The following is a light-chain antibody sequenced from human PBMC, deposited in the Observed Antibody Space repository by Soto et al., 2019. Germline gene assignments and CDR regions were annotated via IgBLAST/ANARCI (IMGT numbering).Light chain of an antibody. CDR1: STDVGGYNY. CDR2: EVS. V-gene: IGLV2-14*01. Sequence: QSVLAQPSSVSGSPGQSITISCTGTSTDVGGYNYVSWYQHHPGKGPKLIIYEVSNRPSGVSDRFSGSKSGNKASLIISNLEAEDESDYYCGSYTSTDTPLAFGTGTKGTVL. J-gene: IGLJ1*01. CDR3: GSYTSTDTPLA.